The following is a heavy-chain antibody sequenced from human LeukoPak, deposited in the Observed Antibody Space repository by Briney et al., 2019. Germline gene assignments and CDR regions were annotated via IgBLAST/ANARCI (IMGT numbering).Heavy chain of an antibody. CDR2: ISSSSSYI. CDR3: ARDHSSSGMDV. V-gene: IGHV3-21*01. CDR1: GFTFSSYS. J-gene: IGHJ6*02. Sequence: GGSLRLSCAASGFTFSSYSMNWVRQAPGKGLEWVSSISSSSSYIYYADSVKGRFTIPRDNAKNSLYLQMNSLRAEDTAVYYCARDHSSSGMDVWGQGTTVTVSS.